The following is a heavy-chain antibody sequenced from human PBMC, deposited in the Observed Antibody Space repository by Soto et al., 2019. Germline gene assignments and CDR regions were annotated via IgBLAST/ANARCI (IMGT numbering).Heavy chain of an antibody. D-gene: IGHD2-8*02. CDR1: GDSINNRSYY. J-gene: IGHJ4*02. V-gene: IGHV4-39*01. Sequence: SETLSLTCTVTGDSINNRSYYWGWIRQPPGKGLEWIGSIYYSGSTYNNPSLKSRVSMSVDTSKNQFSLKLRSVTAADTALYYCARQRTSVVSQAYFDSWGQGSLVTVSS. CDR3: ARQRTSVVSQAYFDS. CDR2: IYYSGST.